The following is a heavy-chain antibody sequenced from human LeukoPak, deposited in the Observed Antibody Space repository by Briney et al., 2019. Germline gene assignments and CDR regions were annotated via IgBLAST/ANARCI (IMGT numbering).Heavy chain of an antibody. CDR1: GYTFTGYY. Sequence: GASVKVSCKASGYTFTGYYMHWVRQAPGQGLEWMGWVNPNSGGTHYAQKFQGRVTMTRDRSITTVYMELSSLTSDDTAIYYCAREVQGFDFWGQGTLVTVSS. V-gene: IGHV1-2*02. J-gene: IGHJ4*02. CDR2: VNPNSGGT. CDR3: AREVQGFDF. D-gene: IGHD4/OR15-4a*01.